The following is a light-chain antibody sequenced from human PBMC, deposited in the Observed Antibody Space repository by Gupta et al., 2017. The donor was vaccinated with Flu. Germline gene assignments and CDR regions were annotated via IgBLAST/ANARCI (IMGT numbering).Light chain of an antibody. CDR3: QQDDDWPPA. CDR1: QSVGTN. J-gene: IGKJ4*01. CDR2: GAS. V-gene: IGKV3-15*01. Sequence: EIVMTQSPATVSVSPGDSATLSCRASQSVGTNLAWYQQKPGQAPSLLIYGASTRATDIPGRFNGSGSGTEFTLTISSLQSEDFAVYLCQQDDDWPPAFGGGTKVEVK.